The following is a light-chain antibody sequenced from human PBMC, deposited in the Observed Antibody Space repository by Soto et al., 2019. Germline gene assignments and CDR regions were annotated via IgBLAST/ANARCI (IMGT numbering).Light chain of an antibody. CDR3: AAWDDSLKGGV. CDR1: SSNIGSYT. V-gene: IGLV1-44*01. Sequence: QSVLTQPPSASGTPGQRVTISCSGSSSNIGSYTVNWYQQFPGTAPKLLFYGDNRRPSGVPDRFSDSKSGTSASLAISGLQSEDEADYYCAAWDDSLKGGVFGGGTKLTVL. CDR2: GDN. J-gene: IGLJ3*02.